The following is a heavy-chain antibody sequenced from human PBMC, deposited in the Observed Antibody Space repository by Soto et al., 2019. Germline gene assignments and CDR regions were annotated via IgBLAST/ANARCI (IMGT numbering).Heavy chain of an antibody. CDR2: INPNSGGT. CDR1: GYTFTGYY. J-gene: IGHJ6*02. V-gene: IGHV1-2*02. Sequence: ASVKVSCKASGYTFTGYYMHWVRQAPGQGLEWMGWINPNSGGTNYAQKFQGRVTMTRDTSISTAYMELSRLTSDDTAVFYCARDRLQYPFYGMDVWGQGTTVTVSS. CDR3: ARDRLQYPFYGMDV. D-gene: IGHD4-4*01.